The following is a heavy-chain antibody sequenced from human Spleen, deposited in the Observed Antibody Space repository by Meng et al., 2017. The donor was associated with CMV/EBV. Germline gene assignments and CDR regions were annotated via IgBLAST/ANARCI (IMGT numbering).Heavy chain of an antibody. D-gene: IGHD1-1*01. CDR3: AKTTSGDAFDI. V-gene: IGHV4-61*01. CDR1: GGSVSSGTYY. CDR2: IYYSGST. J-gene: IGHJ3*02. Sequence: ESLRLSCTVSGGSVSSGTYYWSWIRQPPGKGLEWIAYIYYSGSTNYNPSLKSRVTISVDTSKNQFSLKVSSVTAADTAVYYCAKTTSGDAFDIWGQGTMVTVSS.